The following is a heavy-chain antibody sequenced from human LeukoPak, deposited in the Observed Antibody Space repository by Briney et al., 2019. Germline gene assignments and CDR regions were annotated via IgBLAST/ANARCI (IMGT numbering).Heavy chain of an antibody. D-gene: IGHD1-26*01. V-gene: IGHV4-59*01. CDR2: IYYSGST. Sequence: SETLSLTCTVSGGSISNYYWSWIRQPPGKGLEWIGYIYYSGSTNYNPSLKSRVTISVDTSKNQFSLKLSSVTAADTAVYYCARNSGSYVSVWGQGTLVTVSS. J-gene: IGHJ4*02. CDR3: ARNSGSYVSV. CDR1: GGSISNYY.